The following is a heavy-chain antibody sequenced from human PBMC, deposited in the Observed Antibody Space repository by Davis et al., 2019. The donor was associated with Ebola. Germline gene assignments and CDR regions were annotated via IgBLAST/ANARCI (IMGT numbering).Heavy chain of an antibody. CDR3: ARESAHGFDP. J-gene: IGHJ5*02. Sequence: GESLKISCAASGFTFSSYWMSWVRQAPGKGLEWVTNIKQDGSEKYYVDSVEGRFTISRDNAKNSLYLQMNSLRAEDTAVYYCARESAHGFDPWGQGTLVTVSS. CDR2: IKQDGSEK. CDR1: GFTFSSYW. V-gene: IGHV3-7*01.